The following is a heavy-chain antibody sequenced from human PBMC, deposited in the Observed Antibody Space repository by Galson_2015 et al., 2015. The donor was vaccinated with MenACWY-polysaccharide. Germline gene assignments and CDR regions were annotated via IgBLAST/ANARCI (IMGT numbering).Heavy chain of an antibody. CDR2: IVPIVDMP. V-gene: IGHV1-69*04. Sequence: QSGAEVKKPGASVKVPCKASRGTFNDYSVYWVRQAPGQGLECMGRIVPIVDMPNYAQKFQGRVTITADKSTSTGYMELTSLRSEDTATYYCARSYCSGSICYFDSWGQGTLVTVSS. CDR3: ARSYCSGSICYFDS. CDR1: RGTFNDYS. J-gene: IGHJ4*02. D-gene: IGHD2-15*01.